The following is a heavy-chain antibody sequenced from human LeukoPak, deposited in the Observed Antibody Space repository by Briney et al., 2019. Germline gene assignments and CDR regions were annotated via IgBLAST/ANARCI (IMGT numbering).Heavy chain of an antibody. Sequence: GRSLRLSCAASGFTFSTYGMPWVRQAPGKGLEWVAVIWYDGSNKYYADSVKGRFTISRDNSKNTLYLQMNSLRAEDTAVYYCARDPSTHYVWGTYGAFDIWGQGTMVTVSS. D-gene: IGHD3-16*01. J-gene: IGHJ3*02. CDR2: IWYDGSNK. CDR3: ARDPSTHYVWGTYGAFDI. V-gene: IGHV3-33*01. CDR1: GFTFSTYG.